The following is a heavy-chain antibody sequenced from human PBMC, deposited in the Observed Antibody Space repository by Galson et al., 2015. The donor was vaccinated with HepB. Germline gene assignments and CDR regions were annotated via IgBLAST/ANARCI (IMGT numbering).Heavy chain of an antibody. D-gene: IGHD3-9*01. CDR3: ARLSANYDILTGTYYYYYGMDV. CDR1: GFTFRSYE. CDR2: ISGRGTTI. J-gene: IGHJ6*02. Sequence: SLRLSCAASGFTFRSYEMNWVRQAPGKGLEWVSNISGRGTTIYYADSVKGRFTISRDNAKNSLYLQMNSLRAEDTAVYYCARLSANYDILTGTYYYYYGMDVWGQGTTVTVSS. V-gene: IGHV3-48*03.